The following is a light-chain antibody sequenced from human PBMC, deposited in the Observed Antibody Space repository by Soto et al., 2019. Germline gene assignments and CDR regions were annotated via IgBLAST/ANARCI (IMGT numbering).Light chain of an antibody. Sequence: EIVLTQSPVTLSLSPGERATLSCRASQSVFSSLAWYQQKPGQAPRLLIYDASTRATAIPARFRGSGSGTDFTLTISSLEPQDFAVYYCHHRSNWPLTFGGGTKVELK. CDR2: DAS. J-gene: IGKJ4*01. CDR3: HHRSNWPLT. V-gene: IGKV3-11*01. CDR1: QSVFSS.